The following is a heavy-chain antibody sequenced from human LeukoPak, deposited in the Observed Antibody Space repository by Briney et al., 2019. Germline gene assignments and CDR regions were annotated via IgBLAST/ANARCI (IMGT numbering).Heavy chain of an antibody. J-gene: IGHJ4*02. CDR3: ARDLRGSGNYKFDY. CDR1: GFTFSSYS. V-gene: IGHV3-21*01. D-gene: IGHD3-10*01. CDR2: ISSSSSYI. Sequence: GGSLRLSCAASGFTFSSYSMNWVRQAPGKGLEWVSSISSSSSYIYYADSVKGRFTISRDNAKNSLYLQMNSLRDDDTAVYYCARDLRGSGNYKFDYWGQGTLVTVSS.